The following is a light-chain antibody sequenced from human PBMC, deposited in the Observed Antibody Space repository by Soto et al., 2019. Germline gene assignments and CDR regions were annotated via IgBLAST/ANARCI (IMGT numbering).Light chain of an antibody. CDR2: RNN. Sequence: QSVLTQPPSASGTPGQRVTISCSGSSSNIGSKYVYWYQQLPGTAPKLLMYRNNQRPSGVPDRFSGSKSGTSASLAISGLRSEDEAHYYCAAWDDRVGGPAFGGGTKLTVL. CDR1: SSNIGSKY. J-gene: IGLJ2*01. CDR3: AAWDDRVGGPA. V-gene: IGLV1-47*01.